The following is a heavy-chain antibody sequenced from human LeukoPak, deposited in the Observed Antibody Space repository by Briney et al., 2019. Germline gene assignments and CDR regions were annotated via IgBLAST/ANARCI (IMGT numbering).Heavy chain of an antibody. CDR3: AKDQVRGKAASSGYPHFDY. V-gene: IGHV3-23*01. Sequence: PGGSLRLSCAASGFTFSSYAMSWVRQAPGKGLEWVSAISGSGGSTYYADSVKGRFTISRDNSKNTLYLQMNSLRAEDTAVYYCAKDQVRGKAASSGYPHFDYWGQGTLVTVSS. CDR2: ISGSGGST. D-gene: IGHD3-22*01. J-gene: IGHJ4*02. CDR1: GFTFSSYA.